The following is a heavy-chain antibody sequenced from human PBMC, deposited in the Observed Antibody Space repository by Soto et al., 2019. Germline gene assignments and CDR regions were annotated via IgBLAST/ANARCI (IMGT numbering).Heavy chain of an antibody. D-gene: IGHD6-19*01. V-gene: IGHV3-30*18. CDR3: AKDKIREAVAGPFDY. Sequence: GGSLRLSCAASGFTFSSYGMHWVRQAPGKGLEWVAVISYDGSNKYYADSVKGRLTISRDNSKNTLFLQMNGLRAEDTAVYYCAKDKIREAVAGPFDYWGQGTLVTVSS. CDR2: ISYDGSNK. J-gene: IGHJ4*02. CDR1: GFTFSSYG.